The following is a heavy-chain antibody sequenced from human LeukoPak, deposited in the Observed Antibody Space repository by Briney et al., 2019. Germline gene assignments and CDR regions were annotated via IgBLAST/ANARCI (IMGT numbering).Heavy chain of an antibody. V-gene: IGHV3-15*01. Sequence: GGSLRLSCAASGFTFSNAWMSWVRQAPGKGREWVGRIKSKTDGGTTDYAAPVKGRFTISRDDSKNTLYLQMNSLKTEDTAVYYCTTEVYGGNVGYDAFDIWGQGTMVTVSS. CDR1: GFTFSNAW. CDR2: IKSKTDGGTT. J-gene: IGHJ3*02. D-gene: IGHD4-23*01. CDR3: TTEVYGGNVGYDAFDI.